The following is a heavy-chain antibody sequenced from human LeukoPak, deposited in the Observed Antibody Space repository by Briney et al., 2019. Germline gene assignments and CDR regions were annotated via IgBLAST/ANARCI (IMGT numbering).Heavy chain of an antibody. V-gene: IGHV4-59*01. Sequence: SETLSLTCTVSGGSISSYYWSWIRQPPGKGLEWIGYIYYSGSTNYNPSLKSRVTISVDTSKNQFSLKLSSVTAADTAVYYCARDLGRRYYGDRDYWGQGTLVTVSS. D-gene: IGHD3-10*01. CDR2: IYYSGST. J-gene: IGHJ4*02. CDR1: GGSISSYY. CDR3: ARDLGRRYYGDRDY.